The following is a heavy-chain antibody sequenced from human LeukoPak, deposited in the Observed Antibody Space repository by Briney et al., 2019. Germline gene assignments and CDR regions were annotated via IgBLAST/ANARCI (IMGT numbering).Heavy chain of an antibody. CDR2: IYYSGST. CDR3: ARQTGSAAYYYYGMDV. Sequence: PSETLSLTCTVSGGSISSSSYYWGWIRQPPGKGLEWIGSIYYSGSTYYNPSLKSRVTTSVDTSKNQFSLKLSSVTAADTAVYYCARQTGSAAYYYYGMDVWGQGTTVTVSS. CDR1: GGSISSSSYY. J-gene: IGHJ6*02. D-gene: IGHD3-10*01. V-gene: IGHV4-39*01.